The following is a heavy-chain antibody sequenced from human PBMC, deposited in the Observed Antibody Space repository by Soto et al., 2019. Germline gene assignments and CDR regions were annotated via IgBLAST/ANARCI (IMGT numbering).Heavy chain of an antibody. CDR3: AKDQGFHWLPSSYYFYGMDD. CDR2: ISGSGGST. D-gene: IGHD3-9*01. CDR1: GFTFSSYA. V-gene: IGHV3-23*01. Sequence: GGSLRLSCAASGFTFSSYAMSWVRQAPGKGLEWVSAISGSGGSTYYADSVKGRFTISRDNSKNTLYLQMNSLRAEDTAVYYCAKDQGFHWLPSSYYFYGMDDWDQGTTVTVSS. J-gene: IGHJ6*02.